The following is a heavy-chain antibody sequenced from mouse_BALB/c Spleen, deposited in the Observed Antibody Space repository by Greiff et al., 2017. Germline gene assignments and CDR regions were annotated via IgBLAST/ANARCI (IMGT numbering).Heavy chain of an antibody. D-gene: IGHD1-1*01. J-gene: IGHJ4*01. CDR3: ARTITTVVATTSYYAMDY. Sequence: VQLVESGPGLVQPSQSLSITCTVSGFSLTSYGVHWVRQSPGKGLEWLGVIWSGGSTDYNAAFISRLSISKDNSKSQVFFKMNSLQANDTAIYYCARTITTVVATTSYYAMDYWGQGTSVTVSS. CDR2: IWSGGST. V-gene: IGHV2-2*02. CDR1: GFSLTSYG.